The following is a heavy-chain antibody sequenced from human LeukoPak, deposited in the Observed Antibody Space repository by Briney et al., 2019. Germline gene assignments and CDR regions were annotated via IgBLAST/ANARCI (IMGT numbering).Heavy chain of an antibody. V-gene: IGHV3-7*01. CDR1: GFTFSHHW. CDR2: IKFDGSEK. CDR3: AKNDYGTDSDFYYMDF. Sequence: GGSLRLSCSGSGFTFSHHWMTWVRQAPGKGLEWVANIKFDGSEKFYGDSVKGRFTISRDNSKNTVFLQMNSLKIEDTAVYYCAKNDYGTDSDFYYMDFWGKGTKVTVSS. D-gene: IGHD3/OR15-3a*01. J-gene: IGHJ6*03.